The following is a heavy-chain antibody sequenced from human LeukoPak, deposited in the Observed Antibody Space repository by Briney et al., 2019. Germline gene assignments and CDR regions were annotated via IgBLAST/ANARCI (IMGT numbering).Heavy chain of an antibody. CDR1: GFSFSSYS. Sequence: GGSLRLSCAASGFSFSSYSMNWVRQAPGKGLEWVSFISSSGSTKSYADSVQGRFTISRDNAKNSLYLQMNSLRDEDTAVYYCARSVYYADYWGQGTLVTVSS. CDR3: ARSVYYADY. V-gene: IGHV3-48*02. D-gene: IGHD3-22*01. J-gene: IGHJ4*02. CDR2: ISSSGSTK.